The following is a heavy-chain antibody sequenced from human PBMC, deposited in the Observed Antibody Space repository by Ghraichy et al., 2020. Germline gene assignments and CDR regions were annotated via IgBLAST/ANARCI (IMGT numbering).Heavy chain of an antibody. CDR1: GGSFSGYY. Sequence: ETLSLTCAVYGGSFSGYYWSWIRQPPRKGLEWIGEINHRGSANYIPSLKSRVTISVDTSKNQLSLKLSSVTAADTALYYCARGPRYFDWLRGYFDYWGQGTLVTVSS. CDR3: ARGPRYFDWLRGYFDY. CDR2: INHRGSA. D-gene: IGHD3-9*01. V-gene: IGHV4-34*01. J-gene: IGHJ4*02.